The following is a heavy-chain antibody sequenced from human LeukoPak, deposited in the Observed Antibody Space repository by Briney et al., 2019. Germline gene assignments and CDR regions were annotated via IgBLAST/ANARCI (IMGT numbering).Heavy chain of an antibody. CDR3: AKDQDDILTGYYVPNYYFDY. CDR1: GFTFSSYA. CDR2: ISGSGGST. V-gene: IGHV3-23*01. Sequence: GGSLRLSCAASGFTFSSYAMSWVRQAPGKVLEWVSAISGSGGSTYYADSVKGRFTISRDNSKNTLYLQMNSLRAEDTAVYYCAKDQDDILTGYYVPNYYFDYWGQGTLVTVSS. J-gene: IGHJ4*02. D-gene: IGHD3-9*01.